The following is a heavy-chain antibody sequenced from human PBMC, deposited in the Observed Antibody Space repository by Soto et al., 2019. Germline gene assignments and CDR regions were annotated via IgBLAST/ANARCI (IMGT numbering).Heavy chain of an antibody. CDR1: GYTFTSYA. Sequence: SVKVSCKASGYTFTSYAMHWVRQAPGQGLEWMGGIIPIFGTANYAQKFQGRVTITADESTSTAYMELSSLRSEDTAVYYCARRPLLSSSWYSWFDPWGQGTLVTVSS. V-gene: IGHV1-69*13. J-gene: IGHJ5*02. D-gene: IGHD6-13*01. CDR3: ARRPLLSSSWYSWFDP. CDR2: IIPIFGTA.